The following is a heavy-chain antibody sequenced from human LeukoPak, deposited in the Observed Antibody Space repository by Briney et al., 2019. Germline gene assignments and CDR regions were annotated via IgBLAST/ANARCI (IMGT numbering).Heavy chain of an antibody. J-gene: IGHJ4*02. CDR2: IYISGST. CDR1: GGSISSYY. V-gene: IGHV4-4*07. D-gene: IGHD6-19*01. CDR3: ASEKIAVAGDYFDS. Sequence: PSETLSLTCTVSGGSISSYYWSRIRQPPGKGLEWIGRIYISGSTNYNPSLMSRLTMSIDTSKKQFSLKLSSVTAADTAVYYCASEKIAVAGDYFDSWGQGTLVTVSS.